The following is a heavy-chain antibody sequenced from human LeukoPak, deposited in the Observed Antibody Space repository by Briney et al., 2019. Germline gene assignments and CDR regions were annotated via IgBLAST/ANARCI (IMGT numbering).Heavy chain of an antibody. V-gene: IGHV3-48*01. D-gene: IGHD5-18*01. CDR1: GFTLSSYN. CDR3: ARVYSYGYFLNDY. Sequence: GGSLRLSCAASGFTLSSYNMNWVRQAPGKGLEWVSYISSSSSTIYYADSVKGRFTISRDNAKNSLYLQMNSLRAEDTAVYYCARVYSYGYFLNDYWGQGTLVTVSS. J-gene: IGHJ4*02. CDR2: ISSSSSTI.